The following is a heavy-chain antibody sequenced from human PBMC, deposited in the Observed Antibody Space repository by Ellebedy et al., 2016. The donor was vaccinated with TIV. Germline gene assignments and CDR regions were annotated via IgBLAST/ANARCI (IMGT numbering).Heavy chain of an antibody. CDR3: ARERFRGYDY. Sequence: GESLKISCAASGFTFSTHWMHWVRQAPGKGLEWVSRIHVDGTNTGYADSVKGRFTISRDNAKNYLYLQMNSLRAEDTALYYCARERFRGYDYWGQGTLVTVSS. V-gene: IGHV3-74*01. J-gene: IGHJ4*02. D-gene: IGHD3-16*01. CDR2: IHVDGTNT. CDR1: GFTFSTHW.